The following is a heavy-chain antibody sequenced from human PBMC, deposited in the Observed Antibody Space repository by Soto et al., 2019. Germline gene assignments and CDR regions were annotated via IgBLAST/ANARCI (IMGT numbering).Heavy chain of an antibody. V-gene: IGHV1-69*12. Sequence: QVQLVQSGAEVKKPGSSVKVSCKASGGTFSSYAISWVRQAPGQGLEWMGGIIPIFGTANYAQKFQGRVTIAADESTRTADMERGSMRSEDTAVYYCARGELPGTAMVTVWGQGTLVTVSS. CDR2: IIPIFGTA. D-gene: IGHD5-18*01. CDR3: ARGELPGTAMVTV. CDR1: GGTFSSYA. J-gene: IGHJ4*02.